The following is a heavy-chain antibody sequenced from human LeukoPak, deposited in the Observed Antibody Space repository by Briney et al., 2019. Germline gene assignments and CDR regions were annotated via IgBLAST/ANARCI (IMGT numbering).Heavy chain of an antibody. CDR3: AREDYDILTGYPRFDP. CDR1: GGSISSGSYY. V-gene: IGHV4-61*02. D-gene: IGHD3-9*01. Sequence: SQTLSLTCTVSGGSISSGSYYWSWIRQPAGKGLECIGRIYTSGSTNYNPSLKSRVTISVDTSKNQFSLKLSSVTAADTAVYYCAREDYDILTGYPRFDPWGQGTLVTVSS. J-gene: IGHJ5*02. CDR2: IYTSGST.